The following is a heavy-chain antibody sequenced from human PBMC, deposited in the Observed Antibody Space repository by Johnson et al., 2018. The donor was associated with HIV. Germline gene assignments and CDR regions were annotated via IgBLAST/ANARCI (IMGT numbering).Heavy chain of an antibody. V-gene: IGHV3-30-3*02. CDR3: AKPRQPSDAFDI. Sequence: VQLVESGGGVVQPGRSLRLSCAASGFTFSSYAMHWVRQAPGKGLEWVAVISYAGSNKYSADSVKGRFTISRDNSKNTLYLQMNSLRAEDTAVYYCAKPRQPSDAFDIWGQGTMVTVSS. J-gene: IGHJ3*02. CDR1: GFTFSSYA. D-gene: IGHD6-13*01. CDR2: ISYAGSNK.